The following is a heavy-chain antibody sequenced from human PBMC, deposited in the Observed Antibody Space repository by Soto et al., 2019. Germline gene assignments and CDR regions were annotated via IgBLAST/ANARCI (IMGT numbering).Heavy chain of an antibody. V-gene: IGHV4-34*01. CDR3: ARDRGYASGYYYYGMDV. J-gene: IGHJ6*02. CDR1: GGSFSGYY. CDR2: INHSGST. Sequence: SETLSLTCAVYGGSFSGYYLSWIRQPPGKGLEWIGEINHSGSTNYNPSLKGRVTISVDTSKNQFSLKLSSVTAADTAVYYCARDRGYASGYYYYGMDVWGQGTTVTVSS. D-gene: IGHD2-2*01.